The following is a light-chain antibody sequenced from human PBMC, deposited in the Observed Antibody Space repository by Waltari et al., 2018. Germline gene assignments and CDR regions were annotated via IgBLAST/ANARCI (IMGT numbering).Light chain of an antibody. Sequence: DIQLTQSPSTVSASVRDRLSITCRASQSITHWLAWYQQKPGKAPKLLIYRASNLESGVPSRFSGSGSGTEFTLTIISLQPDDFATYYCQQYDNYWTFGQGTKVEIK. V-gene: IGKV1-5*03. CDR2: RAS. CDR3: QQYDNYWT. CDR1: QSITHW. J-gene: IGKJ1*01.